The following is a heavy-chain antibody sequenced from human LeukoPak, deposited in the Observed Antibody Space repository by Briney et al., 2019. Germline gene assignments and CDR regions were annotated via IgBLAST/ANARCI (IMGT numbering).Heavy chain of an antibody. V-gene: IGHV3-23*01. D-gene: IGHD1-26*01. CDR1: GFTFSSYA. J-gene: IGHJ6*03. CDR2: ISGSGGST. CDR3: AKSYSGSYYYYYMDV. Sequence: GGSLRLSCAAPGFTFSSYAMSWVRQAPGKGLEWVSAISGSGGSTYYADSVKGRFTISRDNSKNTLYLQMNSLRAEDTAVYYCAKSYSGSYYYYYMDVWGKGTTVTVSS.